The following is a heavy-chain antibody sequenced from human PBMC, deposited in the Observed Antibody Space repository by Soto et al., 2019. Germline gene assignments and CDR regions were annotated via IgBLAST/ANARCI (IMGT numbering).Heavy chain of an antibody. Sequence: GGSLRLSCAASGFIVSSNFMSWVRQAPGKGLEWVSSLYSAGNTFYADSVKGRFTTSRDDSKNTVYLQMNSLGAEDTAVYFCARGHAYSYGYSYYFDYWGQGTLVTVSS. V-gene: IGHV3-53*01. J-gene: IGHJ4*02. D-gene: IGHD5-18*01. CDR1: GFIVSSNF. CDR2: LYSAGNT. CDR3: ARGHAYSYGYSYYFDY.